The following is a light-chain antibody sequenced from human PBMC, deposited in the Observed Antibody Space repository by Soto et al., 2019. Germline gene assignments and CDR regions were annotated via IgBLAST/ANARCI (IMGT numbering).Light chain of an antibody. CDR1: QRFXSCY. CDR2: DAS. CDR3: QHYGTSTLT. Sequence: DIVLTQSTGTLSLSPGERATLSCRASQRFXSCYFAWYRQKPGQPPRLLXYDASSRATGIPDRLSGSGSGTDFTLTIDRLEPEDFAGYHCQHYGTSTLTFGGGTKVDI. J-gene: IGKJ4*02. V-gene: IGKV3-20*01.